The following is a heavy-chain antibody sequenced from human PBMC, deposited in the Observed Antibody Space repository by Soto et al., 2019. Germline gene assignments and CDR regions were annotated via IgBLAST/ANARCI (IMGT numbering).Heavy chain of an antibody. V-gene: IGHV3-11*01. CDR2: IHSSSTTM. D-gene: IGHD1-1*01. CDR3: ARAVNWNQFDP. CDR1: GFTIRDYY. Sequence: QVQLVESGGGLVKPGGSLRLSCAASGFTIRDYYMSWIRQAPGKGLEWVSYIHSSSTTMYYADSVKGRFTISRDNAKNSLYLQMSSLRAEDTALYYCARAVNWNQFDPWGQGTLVTVSS. J-gene: IGHJ5*02.